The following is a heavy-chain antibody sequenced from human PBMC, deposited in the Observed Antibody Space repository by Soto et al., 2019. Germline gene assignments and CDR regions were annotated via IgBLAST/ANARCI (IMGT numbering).Heavy chain of an antibody. Sequence: QVQLQESGPGLVKPSGTLSLTCAVSGGSISSSNWWSWVRQPPGKGLEWIGEIYHSGSTNYNPSLKSRVTIXXDXSXXQFSLKLSSVTAADTAVYYCARGSGSSWYVGFFDYWGQGTLVTVSS. CDR1: GGSISSSNW. J-gene: IGHJ4*02. CDR2: IYHSGST. V-gene: IGHV4-4*02. D-gene: IGHD6-13*01. CDR3: ARGSGSSWYVGFFDY.